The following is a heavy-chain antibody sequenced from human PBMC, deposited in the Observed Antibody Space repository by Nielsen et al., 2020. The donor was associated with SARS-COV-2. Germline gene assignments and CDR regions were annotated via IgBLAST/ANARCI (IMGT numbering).Heavy chain of an antibody. V-gene: IGHV4-59*01. D-gene: IGHD3-10*01. CDR1: GGPISSYY. Sequence: SETLSLTCTVSGGPISSYYWSWIRQPTGKGLEWIGYIYHSGSTNYNPSLKSRVTISADTSKSQFSLKLSSVTAADTAVYYCARVGGNDDYWGQGTLVTVSS. CDR2: IYHSGST. J-gene: IGHJ4*02. CDR3: ARVGGNDDY.